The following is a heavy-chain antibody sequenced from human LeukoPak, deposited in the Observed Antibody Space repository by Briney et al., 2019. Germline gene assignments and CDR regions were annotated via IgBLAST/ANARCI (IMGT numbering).Heavy chain of an antibody. CDR1: GFTFSNYG. V-gene: IGHV3-30*18. CDR3: AKHSGLYFFDY. Sequence: GRSLRLSCAASGFTFSNYGMHWVRQAPGKGLEWVAVILYDGSNKYYADSVKGRFTISRDNSKNTLCLQMNSLRAEDTAVYYCAKHSGLYFFDYWGQGTLVTVSS. J-gene: IGHJ4*02. CDR2: ILYDGSNK. D-gene: IGHD3-10*01.